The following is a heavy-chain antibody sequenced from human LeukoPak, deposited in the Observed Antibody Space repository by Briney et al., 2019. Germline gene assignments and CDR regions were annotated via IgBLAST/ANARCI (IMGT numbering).Heavy chain of an antibody. Sequence: GGSLRLSCATSGFTFSRFSMRWVRQAPGKGLEWVSSIYFTGNHISYADSVKGRFTISRDNANNSMYLQMNGLRAEDTAVYYCAREFSTVGNFDYWGQGTLVTVSS. J-gene: IGHJ4*02. V-gene: IGHV3-21*01. CDR2: IYFTGNHI. CDR3: AREFSTVGNFDY. CDR1: GFTFSRFS. D-gene: IGHD3-3*02.